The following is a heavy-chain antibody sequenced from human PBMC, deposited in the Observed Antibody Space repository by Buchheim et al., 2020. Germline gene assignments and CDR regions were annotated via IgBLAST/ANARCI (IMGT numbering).Heavy chain of an antibody. Sequence: EVQLVESGGGLVQPGGSLRLSCAASGFTFRSYEMNWVRQAPGKGLEWVSYISSSGSTIYYADSVKGGFTISRDNAKKYLYLQMNSLRAEDTAVYYCARLRLKWWYTGGDYWGQGTL. CDR1: GFTFRSYE. D-gene: IGHD2-15*01. CDR2: ISSSGSTI. CDR3: ARLRLKWWYTGGDY. V-gene: IGHV3-48*03. J-gene: IGHJ4*02.